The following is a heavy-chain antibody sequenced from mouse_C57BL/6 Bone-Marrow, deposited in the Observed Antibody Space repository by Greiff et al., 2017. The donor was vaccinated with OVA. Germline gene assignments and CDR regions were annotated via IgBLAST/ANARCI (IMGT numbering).Heavy chain of an antibody. Sequence: ESGPGLVKPSQSLSLTCSVTGYSITSGYYWNWIRQFPGNKLEWMGYISYDGSNNYNPSLKNRISITRDTSKNQFFLKLNSVTTEETATYYCAREGDGYYGGFAYWGQGTLVTVSA. D-gene: IGHD2-3*01. J-gene: IGHJ3*01. V-gene: IGHV3-6*01. CDR1: GYSITSGYY. CDR3: AREGDGYYGGFAY. CDR2: ISYDGSN.